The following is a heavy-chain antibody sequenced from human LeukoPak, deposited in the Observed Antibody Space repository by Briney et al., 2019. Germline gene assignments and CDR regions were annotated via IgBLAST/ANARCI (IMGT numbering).Heavy chain of an antibody. CDR2: FDPEDGET. J-gene: IGHJ4*02. D-gene: IGHD6-19*01. CDR1: GYTLIELS. CDR3: ATAGSSSGWELDY. V-gene: IGHV1-24*01. Sequence: ASVKVSCKVSGYTLIELSMHWVRQAPGKGLEWMGGFDPEDGETIYAQKFQGRVTMTEDTSTDTAYMELSSLRSEDTAVYYCATAGSSSGWELDYWGQGTLVTVSS.